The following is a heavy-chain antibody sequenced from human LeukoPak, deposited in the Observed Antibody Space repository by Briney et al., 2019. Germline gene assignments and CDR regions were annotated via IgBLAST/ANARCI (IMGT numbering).Heavy chain of an antibody. V-gene: IGHV3-21*01. CDR3: ARDPSRGSSTFYFDY. Sequence: PGGSLRLSCAASGFTFSSYSMNWVRQAPGKGLEWVSSISSSSSYIYYADSVKGRLTISRDNAKNSLYLQMNSLRAEDTAVYYCARDPSRGSSTFYFDYWGQGTLVTVSS. CDR2: ISSSSSYI. D-gene: IGHD2-2*01. J-gene: IGHJ4*02. CDR1: GFTFSSYS.